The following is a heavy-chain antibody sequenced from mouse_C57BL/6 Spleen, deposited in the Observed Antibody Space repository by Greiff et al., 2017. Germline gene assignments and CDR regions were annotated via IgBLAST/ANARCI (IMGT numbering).Heavy chain of an antibody. CDR1: GYTFTSYW. CDR3: TRERYDGYFSWFAY. V-gene: IGHV1-5*01. Sequence: VQLQQSGTVLARPGASVKMSCKTSGYTFTSYWMHWVKQRPGQGLEWIGAIYPGNSDTSYNQKFKGKAKLTAVTSASTAYMELSSLTNEDSAVYYCTRERYDGYFSWFAYWGQGTLVTVSA. J-gene: IGHJ3*01. D-gene: IGHD2-3*01. CDR2: IYPGNSDT.